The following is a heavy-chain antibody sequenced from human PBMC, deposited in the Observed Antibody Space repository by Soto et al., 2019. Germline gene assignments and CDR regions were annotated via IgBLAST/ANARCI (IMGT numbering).Heavy chain of an antibody. Sequence: QVQLVQSGAEVKKPGASVKVSCKASGYTFTSYGISWVRQAPGQGLEWMGWISDYNGNTNYAQKLQGRVTMTTDTSTSTAYMELRSLRSDDTAVYYCARRARPAALRYYYYYMDVWGKGTTVTVSS. CDR1: GYTFTSYG. CDR2: ISDYNGNT. J-gene: IGHJ6*03. V-gene: IGHV1-18*01. CDR3: ARRARPAALRYYYYYMDV. D-gene: IGHD2-2*01.